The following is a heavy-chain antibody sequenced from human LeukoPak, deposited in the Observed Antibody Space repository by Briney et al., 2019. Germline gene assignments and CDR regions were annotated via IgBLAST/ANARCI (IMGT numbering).Heavy chain of an antibody. V-gene: IGHV4-61*02. CDR1: GGSLSSVSYY. CDR3: ARVDSGSFLGDWFDP. CDR2: IYTSGST. D-gene: IGHD1-26*01. J-gene: IGHJ5*02. Sequence: PSQTLSLTCTVSGGSLSSVSYYWSWIRQPAGKGLEWIGRIYTSGSTNYNPSLKSRVTISVDTSKNQFSLKLSSVTAADPAVYYCARVDSGSFLGDWFDPWGQGTLVTVSS.